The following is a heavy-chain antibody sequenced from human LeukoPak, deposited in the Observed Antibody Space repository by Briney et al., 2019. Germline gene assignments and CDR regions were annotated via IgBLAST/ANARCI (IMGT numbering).Heavy chain of an antibody. V-gene: IGHV3-9*01. CDR3: AKDRDSSGWYYFDY. J-gene: IGHJ4*02. CDR1: GFTFSSYA. CDR2: ISWNSGSI. D-gene: IGHD6-19*01. Sequence: GGSLRLSCAASGFTFSSYAMHWVRQAPGKGLEWVSGISWNSGSIGYADSVKGRFTISRDNAKNSLYLQMNSLRAEDTALYYCAKDRDSSGWYYFDYWGQGTLVTVSS.